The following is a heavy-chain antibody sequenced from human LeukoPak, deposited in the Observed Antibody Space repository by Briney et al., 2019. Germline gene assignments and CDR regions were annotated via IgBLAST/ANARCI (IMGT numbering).Heavy chain of an antibody. CDR2: IKSKTDGGTT. CDR1: GFTVSTNS. V-gene: IGHV3-15*01. J-gene: IGHJ5*02. CDR3: ITEWYDP. Sequence: GGSLRLSCTVSGFTVSTNSMNWVRQAPGKGLEWIGRIKSKTDGGTTDYAAPVKGRFTILRDDSKNTLYLQMNSLKTEDTALYYCITEWYDPWGQGTLVTVSS.